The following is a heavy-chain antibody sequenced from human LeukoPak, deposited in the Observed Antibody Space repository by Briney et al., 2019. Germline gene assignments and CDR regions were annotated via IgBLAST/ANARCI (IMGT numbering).Heavy chain of an antibody. J-gene: IGHJ4*02. Sequence: GGSLRLSCAASGFTFSSYWMHWVRQAPGKGLVWVSRISSDGSSTSYADSVKGRFTISRDNAKNTLYLQMNSLRAEDTAVYYCARASWNRRDFDYWGQGTLVTVSS. D-gene: IGHD1-1*01. V-gene: IGHV3-74*01. CDR1: GFTFSSYW. CDR2: ISSDGSST. CDR3: ARASWNRRDFDY.